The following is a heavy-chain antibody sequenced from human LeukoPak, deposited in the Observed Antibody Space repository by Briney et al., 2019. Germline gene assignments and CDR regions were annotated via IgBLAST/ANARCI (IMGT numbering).Heavy chain of an antibody. J-gene: IGHJ3*02. D-gene: IGHD6-13*01. CDR3: AKESAAARFAFDI. CDR2: ISGSGNSA. CDR1: GFTFRSYA. V-gene: IGHV3-23*01. Sequence: GGSLRLSCAASGFTFRSYAMNWVRQAPGKGLEWVSVISGSGNSAYYADSVKGRFTISRDNSKNTLYLQMNSLRAEDTAVYYCAKESAAARFAFDIWGQGTMVTVSS.